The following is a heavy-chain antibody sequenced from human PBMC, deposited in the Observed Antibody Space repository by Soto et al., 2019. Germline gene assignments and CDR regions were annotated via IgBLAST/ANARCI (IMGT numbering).Heavy chain of an antibody. CDR1: GFTFSSYN. CDR3: ARARCSSGQCYYFDY. Sequence: EVQLVESGEGLVQPGGSLRLSCAASGFTFSSYNIHWIRQAPGKGLEFVSAISRSGDRTYYADSVKGRFTITRDNSKNPVLVQIGSLRGEDMAVFYFARARCSSGQCYYFDYWGRGALVSVSS. D-gene: IGHD2-15*01. V-gene: IGHV3-64*02. J-gene: IGHJ4*02. CDR2: ISRSGDRT.